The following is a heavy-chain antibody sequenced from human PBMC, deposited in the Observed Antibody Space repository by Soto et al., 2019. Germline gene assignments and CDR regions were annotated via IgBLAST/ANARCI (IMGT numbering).Heavy chain of an antibody. D-gene: IGHD1-26*01. J-gene: IGHJ4*02. CDR2: INPSGGST. CDR3: AMSSVHVVGAIDY. V-gene: IGHV1-46*01. CDR1: GYTFTSYY. Sequence: QVQLVQSGAEVKKPGASVKVSCKASGYTFTSYYMHWVRQAPGQGLEWMGIINPSGGSTSYAQKSQGSVPMTSATSTSTVYIEISSQRSEDTAVYYCAMSSVHVVGAIDYWGQGTLVTVSS.